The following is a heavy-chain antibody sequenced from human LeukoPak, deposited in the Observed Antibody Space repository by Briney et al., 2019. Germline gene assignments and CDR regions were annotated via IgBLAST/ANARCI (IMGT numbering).Heavy chain of an antibody. V-gene: IGHV4-31*03. CDR2: IYYSGST. Sequence: PSQTLSLTCTVSGGSISSGGYYWSWIRQHPGKGQEWIGYIYYSGSTYYNPSLKSRVTISVDTSKNQFSLKLSSVTAADTAVYYCVRGRGNGDYPFDYWGQGTLVTVSS. CDR3: VRGRGNGDYPFDY. D-gene: IGHD4-17*01. CDR1: GGSISSGGYY. J-gene: IGHJ4*02.